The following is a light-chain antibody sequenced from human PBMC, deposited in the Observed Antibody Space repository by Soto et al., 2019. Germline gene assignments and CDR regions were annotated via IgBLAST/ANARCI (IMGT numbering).Light chain of an antibody. CDR2: SAS. CDR1: QSVSSSY. J-gene: IGKJ3*01. V-gene: IGKV3-20*01. CDR3: QQYSASPRT. Sequence: PGEIATLSCGASQSVSSSYLAWYQQKPGQPPRLLIHSASTRAPGIPDRFSASGAGTDFTLTISRLEPEDSAVYYCQQYSASPRTFGPGTKVDI.